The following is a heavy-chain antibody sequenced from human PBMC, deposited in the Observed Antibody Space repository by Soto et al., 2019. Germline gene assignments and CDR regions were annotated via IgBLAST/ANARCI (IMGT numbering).Heavy chain of an antibody. CDR1: GFTFSSYW. CDR2: INRDGSST. V-gene: IGHV3-74*03. Sequence: EVQLVESGGGLVQPGGSLRLSCAASGFTFSSYWMHWVRQAPGKGLVWVSRINRDGSSTTYPDSVKGRFTISRDNAKNTLYLQMNSLRAEDTAVYYCARVETCSSTSCYSVFDYWGQGTLVTVSS. D-gene: IGHD2-2*01. CDR3: ARVETCSSTSCYSVFDY. J-gene: IGHJ4*02.